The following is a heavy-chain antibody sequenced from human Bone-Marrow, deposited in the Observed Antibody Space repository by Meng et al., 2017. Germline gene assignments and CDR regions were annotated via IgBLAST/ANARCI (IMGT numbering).Heavy chain of an antibody. Sequence: GESLKISCAASGLSFTDDWMSWVRQAPGKGLEWVSSISSSGSATYYADSMKGRFTISRNNTKNSFYLRMNSLRTEDTAVYYCARVVVGLSPSGDYWGQGTPVTVSS. J-gene: IGHJ4*02. V-gene: IGHV3-11*04. D-gene: IGHD1-26*01. CDR3: ARVVVGLSPSGDY. CDR2: ISSSGSAT. CDR1: GLSFTDDW.